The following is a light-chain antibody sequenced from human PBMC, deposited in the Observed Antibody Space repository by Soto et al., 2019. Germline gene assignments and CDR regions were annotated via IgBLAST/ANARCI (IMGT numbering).Light chain of an antibody. CDR3: CSRTVRGFFWV. CDR2: EVS. CDR1: SSDVGSYDL. Sequence: QSALTQPASVSGSPGQSITISCTGTSSDVGSYDLVSWYQHHPDKAPQLMIYEVSKRPSGVSNRFSGSKSGNTASLTISGLQAEDEADYYCCSRTVRGFFWVFGGGTKVTVL. V-gene: IGLV2-23*02. J-gene: IGLJ3*02.